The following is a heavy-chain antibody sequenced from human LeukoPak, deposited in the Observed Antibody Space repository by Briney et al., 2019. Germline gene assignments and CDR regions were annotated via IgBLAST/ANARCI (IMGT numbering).Heavy chain of an antibody. CDR1: GFTFGTYG. V-gene: IGHV3-23*01. Sequence: GGSLRLSCAASGFTFGTYGMSWVRQAPGKGLEWVAVAGHSVETTHYADSVRGRFFVSRDHSKNTVYLQTNSLRAEDTALYYCARSGSLIGGWFDPWGQGTLVTVSS. D-gene: IGHD6-13*01. J-gene: IGHJ5*02. CDR3: ARSGSLIGGWFDP. CDR2: AGHSVETT.